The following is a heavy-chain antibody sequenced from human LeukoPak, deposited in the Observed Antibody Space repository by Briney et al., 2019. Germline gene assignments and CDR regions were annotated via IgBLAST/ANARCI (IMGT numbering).Heavy chain of an antibody. Sequence: SETLSLTCTVSGYSISNGYYWDWIRQPPGRGLVWIGNIYRSGSTSYNPSLKSRVTISVDTSKYQFSLRVNSVIAADTAVYYCARRHSSGWFYYWGQGTLVTVSS. V-gene: IGHV4-38-2*02. D-gene: IGHD6-19*01. CDR1: GYSISNGYY. J-gene: IGHJ4*02. CDR2: IYRSGST. CDR3: ARRHSSGWFYY.